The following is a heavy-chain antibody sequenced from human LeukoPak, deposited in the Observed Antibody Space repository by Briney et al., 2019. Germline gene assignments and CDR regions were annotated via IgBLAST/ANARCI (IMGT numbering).Heavy chain of an antibody. CDR3: AREIVGAIKSYFDY. Sequence: GGSLRLSCAASGFTFSDFAMSWVRQAPGKGLEWVSGMSASGSHTHSADFVKGRFTISRDNAENSLYLQMNSLRAEDTAVYYCAREIVGAIKSYFDYWGQGTLVTASS. J-gene: IGHJ4*02. D-gene: IGHD1-26*01. CDR2: MSASGSHT. CDR1: GFTFSDFA. V-gene: IGHV3-23*01.